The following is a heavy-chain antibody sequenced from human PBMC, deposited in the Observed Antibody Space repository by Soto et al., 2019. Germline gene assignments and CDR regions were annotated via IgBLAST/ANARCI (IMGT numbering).Heavy chain of an antibody. CDR3: ARIAAFAI. Sequence: WVRQATGQGLEWMGWMNPNSGNTGYAQKFQGRVTMTRNTSISTAYMELSSLRSEDTAVYDCARIAAFAIWGQGTMVTVSS. V-gene: IGHV1-8*01. J-gene: IGHJ3*02. CDR2: MNPNSGNT. D-gene: IGHD6-13*01.